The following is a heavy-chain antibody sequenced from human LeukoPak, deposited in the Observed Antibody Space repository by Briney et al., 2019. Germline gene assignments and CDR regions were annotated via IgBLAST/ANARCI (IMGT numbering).Heavy chain of an antibody. CDR1: GFTFTDYY. CDR2: IDPNTGGT. D-gene: IGHD2-21*01. CDR3: ARAQIVVGFDWFDP. J-gene: IGHJ5*02. V-gene: IGHV1-2*02. Sequence: ASVKVSRKAAGFTFTDYYIHWVRQAPGQGLEWMGWIDPNTGGTTYAQKFQDRVTVTRDTSINTAYMELSRLRSDDTAVYYCARAQIVVGFDWFDPWGQGTLVTVSS.